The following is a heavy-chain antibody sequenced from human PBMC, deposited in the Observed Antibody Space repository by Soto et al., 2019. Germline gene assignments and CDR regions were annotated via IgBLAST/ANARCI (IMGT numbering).Heavy chain of an antibody. D-gene: IGHD3-10*01. CDR3: ARAGRSDARDFDY. J-gene: IGHJ4*02. V-gene: IGHV3-72*01. Sequence: EVQLVESGGGLVQPGGSLRLSCAVSGFTLSDHYMDWVRQAPGKGLEWVGRTRHKANSYTTEYAASVKDRFTLSRDDSKSSLYLQMNNLRDEHTAVYYCARAGRSDARDFDYWGQGILVTVSS. CDR1: GFTLSDHY. CDR2: TRHKANSYTT.